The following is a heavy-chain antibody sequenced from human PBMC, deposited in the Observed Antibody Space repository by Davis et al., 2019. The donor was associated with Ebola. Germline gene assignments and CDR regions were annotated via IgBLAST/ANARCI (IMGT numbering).Heavy chain of an antibody. D-gene: IGHD5-24*01. V-gene: IGHV4-61*08. CDR2: IYYSGST. CDR3: ARDLLYGDGYSYYYYGMDV. Sequence: SETLSLTCTVSGGSISSGDYYWSWIRQPPGKGLEWIGYIYYSGSTNYNPSLKSRVTISVDTSKNQFSLKLSSVTAADTAVYYCARDLLYGDGYSYYYYGMDVWGKGTTVTVSS. CDR1: GGSISSGDYY. J-gene: IGHJ6*04.